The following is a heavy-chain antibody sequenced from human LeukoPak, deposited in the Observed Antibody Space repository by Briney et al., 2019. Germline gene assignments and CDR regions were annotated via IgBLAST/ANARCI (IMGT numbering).Heavy chain of an antibody. D-gene: IGHD2-15*01. CDR3: ARSKSDIVVVVAATHFDY. Sequence: SETLSLTCAVSGGSFSGYYWSWIRQPPGKGLEWMGEINHSGSTNYNPSLKSRVTISVDTSKNQFSLKLSSVTAADTAVYYCARSKSDIVVVVAATHFDYWGQGTLVTVSS. CDR1: GGSFSGYY. CDR2: INHSGST. J-gene: IGHJ4*02. V-gene: IGHV4-34*01.